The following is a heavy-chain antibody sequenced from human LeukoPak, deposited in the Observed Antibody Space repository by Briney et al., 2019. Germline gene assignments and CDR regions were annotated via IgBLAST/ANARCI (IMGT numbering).Heavy chain of an antibody. J-gene: IGHJ5*02. CDR3: AKGRYNWNWSGWFDP. CDR1: GFTFSSYG. Sequence: GGSLRLSCAASGFTFSSYGMHWVRQAPGKGLEWVAFIRYDGSNKYSADSVKGRFTISRDNSKNTLYLQMNSLRAEDTAAYYCAKGRYNWNWSGWFDPWGQGTLVTVSS. D-gene: IGHD1-7*01. V-gene: IGHV3-30*02. CDR2: IRYDGSNK.